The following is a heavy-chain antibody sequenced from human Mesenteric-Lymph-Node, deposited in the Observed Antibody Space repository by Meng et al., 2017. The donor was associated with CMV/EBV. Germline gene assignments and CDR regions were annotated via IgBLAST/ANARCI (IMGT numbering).Heavy chain of an antibody. D-gene: IGHD2-2*01. Sequence: GGSLRLSCAASGFTFSRYEMNWVRQAPGKGLEWLSYISSSPTTIYYADSVKGRFIISRDDAKGSLYLQMNNLRVDDTAVYYCARDLGVVIPSAMGPWGQGILVTVSS. V-gene: IGHV3-48*03. J-gene: IGHJ5*02. CDR3: ARDLGVVIPSAMGP. CDR1: GFTFSRYE. CDR2: ISSSPTTI.